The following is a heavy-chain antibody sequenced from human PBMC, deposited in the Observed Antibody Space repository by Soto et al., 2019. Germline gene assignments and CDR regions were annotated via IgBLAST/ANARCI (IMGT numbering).Heavy chain of an antibody. Sequence: GDLRVPSEGSGFSYSSNAMNGARQAPGKGLELVSGISGSGGRTYYAHSVKGRFTMSRDNSKNTLYLQMNSLTAEETAVYYCARDWEAGRLRFGELSLILDYWGQGTLVTVSP. CDR1: GFSYSSNA. CDR3: ARDWEAGRLRFGELSLILDY. D-gene: IGHD3-16*02. J-gene: IGHJ4*02. CDR2: ISGSGGRT. V-gene: IGHV3-23*01.